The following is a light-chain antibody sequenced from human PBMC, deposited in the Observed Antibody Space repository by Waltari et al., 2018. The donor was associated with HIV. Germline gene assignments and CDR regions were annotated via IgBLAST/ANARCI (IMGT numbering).Light chain of an antibody. CDR2: RAT. CDR3: HQYSNYLGS. V-gene: IGKV1-5*03. Sequence: DIHMTQSPPTLTASIGARVNITCRASQTVGDWLAWYQQKPGEAPTRLIYRATTVENGVPSRFSGSASGTDFTLAIDSLHPDDFATYYCHQYSNYLGSFGQGTRVQLK. J-gene: IGKJ1*01. CDR1: QTVGDW.